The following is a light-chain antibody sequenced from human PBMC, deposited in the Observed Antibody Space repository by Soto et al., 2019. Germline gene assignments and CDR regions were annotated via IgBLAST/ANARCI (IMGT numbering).Light chain of an antibody. V-gene: IGKV4-1*01. Sequence: DIVMTQSPDSLAVSLGERATINCKSSQSILYTSNNKNYLAWYQQIPGQPPKLLIHWASTRESGVPDRFSGSGSGTDFTLTISSLQAEDVAAYSCQQYYSTPWTFGHGTKVEIK. J-gene: IGKJ1*01. CDR3: QQYYSTPWT. CDR1: QSILYTSNNKNY. CDR2: WAS.